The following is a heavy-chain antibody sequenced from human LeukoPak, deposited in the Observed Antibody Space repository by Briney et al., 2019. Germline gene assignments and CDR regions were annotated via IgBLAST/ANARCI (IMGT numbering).Heavy chain of an antibody. CDR1: GFSFSNYA. J-gene: IGHJ4*02. D-gene: IGHD6-19*01. V-gene: IGHV3-23*01. CDR3: TTTRPYGTTWAGAFED. Sequence: GGSLRLSCVPSGFSFSNYAMSWVRQAPGKGLEWVSTVTSRSAKHYTDSVKGRFITSRDSSKNTLFLQMNSLRAEDTALYYCTTTRPYGTTWAGAFEDWGQGTPVTVSS. CDR2: VTSRSAK.